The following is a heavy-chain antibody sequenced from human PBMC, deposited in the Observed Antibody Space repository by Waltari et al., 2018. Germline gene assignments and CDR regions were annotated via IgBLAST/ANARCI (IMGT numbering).Heavy chain of an antibody. J-gene: IGHJ4*02. CDR1: GGSISSYY. Sequence: QVQLQESGPGLVKPSETLSLTCTVSGGSISSYYWSWIRQPPGKGREWVGYIYYSGSTNANPSVEGRVTISVYTSRNQFSLRRSSVTAADTAVYYWARGPRAAMVGGYFDYWGQGTLVTVSS. D-gene: IGHD5-18*01. V-gene: IGHV4-59*01. CDR3: ARGPRAAMVGGYFDY. CDR2: IYYSGST.